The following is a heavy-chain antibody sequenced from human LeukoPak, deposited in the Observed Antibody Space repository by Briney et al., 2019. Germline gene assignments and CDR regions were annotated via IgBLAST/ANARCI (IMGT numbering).Heavy chain of an antibody. Sequence: GGSLRLSCAVSGFSVSSAYMSWVRQAPGKGLECVSFIYSTGTTNYADSVKGRFTISRHNSENTLYLQMNSLTDEDTAVYYCARALVGANSWFDPWGQGTLVTVSS. CDR3: ARALVGANSWFDP. D-gene: IGHD1-26*01. CDR1: GFSVSSAY. CDR2: IYSTGTT. J-gene: IGHJ5*02. V-gene: IGHV3-53*04.